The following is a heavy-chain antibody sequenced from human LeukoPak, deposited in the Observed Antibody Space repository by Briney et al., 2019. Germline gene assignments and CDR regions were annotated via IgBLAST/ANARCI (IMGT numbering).Heavy chain of an antibody. Sequence: GGSLRLSCAASGFTFSSYAMSWVRQAPGKGLEWVSSVSGGGGTTHHADSVKGRFTISRDNYKSTLYLQMNSLRAEDTAVYYCAKIEGYGDYPYDAFDIWGQGTMVTVSS. J-gene: IGHJ3*02. CDR1: GFTFSSYA. D-gene: IGHD4-17*01. V-gene: IGHV3-23*01. CDR2: VSGGGGTT. CDR3: AKIEGYGDYPYDAFDI.